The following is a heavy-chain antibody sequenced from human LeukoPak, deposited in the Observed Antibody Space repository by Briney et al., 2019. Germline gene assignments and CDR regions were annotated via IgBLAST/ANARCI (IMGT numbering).Heavy chain of an antibody. CDR3: ARDEAHGYGDYGY. V-gene: IGHV3-21*01. Sequence: GGSLRLSCAASGFTFSSYNMNWVRQAPGKGLEWVSYISTSSSYMYYTDSVKGRFTISRDNAKNSLYLQMNSLRAEDTAVYYCARDEAHGYGDYGYWGQGTLSPSPQ. CDR1: GFTFSSYN. D-gene: IGHD4-17*01. CDR2: ISTSSSYM. J-gene: IGHJ4*02.